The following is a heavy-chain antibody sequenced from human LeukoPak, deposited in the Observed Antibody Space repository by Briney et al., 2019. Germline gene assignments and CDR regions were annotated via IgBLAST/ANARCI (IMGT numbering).Heavy chain of an antibody. J-gene: IGHJ6*04. D-gene: IGHD5-12*01. CDR3: ARGFDSGYDSYYYYGKDV. CDR2: IIPISGTA. V-gene: IGHV1-69*13. CDR1: GGTFSSYA. Sequence: GASVKVSCKASGGTFSSYAISWVRQAPGQGLEWMGGIIPISGTANYAQKFQGRVTITADESTSTAYMELSSLRSEDTAVYYCARGFDSGYDSYYYYGKDVWGKGTTVTVSS.